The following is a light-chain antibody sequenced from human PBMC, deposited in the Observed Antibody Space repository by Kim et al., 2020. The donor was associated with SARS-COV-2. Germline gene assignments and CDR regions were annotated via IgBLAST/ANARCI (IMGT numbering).Light chain of an antibody. V-gene: IGLV3-19*01. Sequence: ALGQTVRIASQGGSLRSYFTSRNHQRPGQAPVFVIYGNNNRASGIPDRFSGSRSGNTASLTITGAQAEDEANYYCLCRDSSGNIWLFGGGTQLTVL. CDR1: SLRSYF. J-gene: IGLJ3*02. CDR2: GNN. CDR3: LCRDSSGNIWL.